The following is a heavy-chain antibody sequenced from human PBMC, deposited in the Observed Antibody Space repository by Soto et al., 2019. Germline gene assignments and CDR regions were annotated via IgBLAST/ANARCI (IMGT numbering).Heavy chain of an antibody. Sequence: QVQLVQSGAEVKKPGSSVKVSCKASGGTFSSYAISWVRQAPGQGVEWMGGIIPISGTANYAQKFQGRVTITADESTSTAYKELSSLRSEDTAVYYCAIDESLTAYGTPVDPWGQGTLVTVSA. D-gene: IGHD3-16*01. V-gene: IGHV1-69*01. CDR1: GGTFSSYA. J-gene: IGHJ5*02. CDR3: AIDESLTAYGTPVDP. CDR2: IIPISGTA.